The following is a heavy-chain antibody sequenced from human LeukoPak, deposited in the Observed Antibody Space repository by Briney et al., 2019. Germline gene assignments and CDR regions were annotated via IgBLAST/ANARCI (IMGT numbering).Heavy chain of an antibody. Sequence: ASVKVSCKASGYTFTSYGISWVRQAPGQGIEWMGWISAHNGNTNYAQKLQGRVTMTTDTSTSTAYMELRSLRSDDTAVYYCASGVAMVKGGDAFDIWGQGTMVTVSS. D-gene: IGHD5-18*01. CDR1: GYTFTSYG. CDR2: ISAHNGNT. J-gene: IGHJ3*02. V-gene: IGHV1-18*01. CDR3: ASGVAMVKGGDAFDI.